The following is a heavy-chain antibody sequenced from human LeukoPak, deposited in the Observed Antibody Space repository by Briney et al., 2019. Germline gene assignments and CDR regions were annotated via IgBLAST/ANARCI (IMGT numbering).Heavy chain of an antibody. V-gene: IGHV4-59*08. J-gene: IGHJ4*02. D-gene: IGHD2-2*01. Sequence: TASETLSLTCIVSGGSISSYYWRCIRQPPGKGLEWIGYIYYSGSTNYNPSLKSRVTISVDTSMNQFSLKLSSVTAADTAVYYCARHSTKGLRPIVVVPAAFFDYWGQGTLVTVSS. CDR2: IYYSGST. CDR1: GGSISSYY. CDR3: ARHSTKGLRPIVVVPAAFFDY.